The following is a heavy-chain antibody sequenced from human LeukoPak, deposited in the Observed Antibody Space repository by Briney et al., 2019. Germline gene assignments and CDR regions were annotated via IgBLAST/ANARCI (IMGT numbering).Heavy chain of an antibody. CDR1: GFISSTYG. Sequence: GGSLRLSCAASGFISSTYGMHWVRQAPGKGLEWVAVIFSDGYTKYYAGSVKDRFTISRDNSKNTLYLHMNSLIPGDTGVYYCARASGPFDFWGQGTLLTVSS. CDR2: IFSDGYTK. J-gene: IGHJ4*02. CDR3: ARASGPFDF. D-gene: IGHD3-10*01. V-gene: IGHV3-33*01.